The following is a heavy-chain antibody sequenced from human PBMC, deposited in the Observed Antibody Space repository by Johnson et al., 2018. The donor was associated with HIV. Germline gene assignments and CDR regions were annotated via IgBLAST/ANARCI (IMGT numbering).Heavy chain of an antibody. D-gene: IGHD6-6*01. V-gene: IGHV3-30*03. CDR2: ISYDGSNK. CDR3: ARDRASSSTSDALDI. Sequence: QVQLVESGGDLVKPGGSLRLSCVASGFVFSDSHMSWIRQAPGKGLAWVAVISYDGSNKYYADSVKGRFTISRDNSKNTLNLQMNGLRAEDTAVYHCARDRASSSTSDALDIWGQGTMVTVSS. CDR1: GFVFSDSH. J-gene: IGHJ3*02.